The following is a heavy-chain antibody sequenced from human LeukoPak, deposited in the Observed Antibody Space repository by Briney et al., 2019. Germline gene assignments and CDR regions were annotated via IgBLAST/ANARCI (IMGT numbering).Heavy chain of an antibody. J-gene: IGHJ4*02. D-gene: IGHD3-10*01. V-gene: IGHV1-8*01. Sequence: ASVKVSRKTSGYTFTSYYINWVRQATGQGLEWMGWMNPNRGNTGYAQKLQGRVTMTRKTSISTAYMELSSLRSEDRGVYYCASWHYGSGSYYFDCWGQGTLVTVSS. CDR1: GYTFTSYY. CDR3: ASWHYGSGSYYFDC. CDR2: MNPNRGNT.